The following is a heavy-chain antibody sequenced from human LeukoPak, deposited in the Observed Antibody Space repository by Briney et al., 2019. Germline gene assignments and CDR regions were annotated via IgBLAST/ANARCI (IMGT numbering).Heavy chain of an antibody. V-gene: IGHV3-33*01. Sequence: PGRSLRLSCAASGFTFSSYGMHWVRQAPGKGLEWAAVIWYDGSNKYYADSVKGRFTISRDNSKNTLYLQMNSLRAEDTAVYYCARDGAVMTTVTPLDYWGQGTLVTVSS. CDR3: ARDGAVMTTVTPLDY. D-gene: IGHD4-11*01. CDR1: GFTFSSYG. CDR2: IWYDGSNK. J-gene: IGHJ4*02.